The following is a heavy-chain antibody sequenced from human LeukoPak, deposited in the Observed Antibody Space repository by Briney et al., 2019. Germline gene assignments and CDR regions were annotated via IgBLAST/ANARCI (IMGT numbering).Heavy chain of an antibody. D-gene: IGHD7-27*01. CDR1: GFTFSSYW. CDR3: ARGLGIELDY. Sequence: GGSLRLSRAASGFTFSSYWMSWVRQAPGKGLEWVSSISGNGGSTQYADSVQGRFAISRDNSKNTLYLQMNSLRAEDTAVYYCARGLGIELDYWGQGTLVTVSS. CDR2: ISGNGGST. J-gene: IGHJ4*02. V-gene: IGHV3-23*01.